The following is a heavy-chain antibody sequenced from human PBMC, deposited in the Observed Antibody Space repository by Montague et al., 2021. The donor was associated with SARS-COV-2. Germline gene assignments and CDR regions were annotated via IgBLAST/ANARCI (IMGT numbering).Heavy chain of an antibody. D-gene: IGHD3-3*01. V-gene: IGHV2-5*02. CDR2: IYWDDAK. J-gene: IGHJ5*02. CDR3: AHKLYGVSRRWFDP. Sequence: PALVKPTQTLTLTCTFSGFSLTTRGVGVGWIRQPPGKALEWLALIYWDDAKHYSPSLKSRLTITKDTSKNQVVLTMTNMDPVDTATYYSAHKLYGVSRRWFDPWGQGTLVTVSS. CDR1: GFSLTTRGVG.